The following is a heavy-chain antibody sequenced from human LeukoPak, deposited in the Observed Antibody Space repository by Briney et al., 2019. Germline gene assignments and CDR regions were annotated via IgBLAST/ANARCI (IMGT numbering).Heavy chain of an antibody. CDR3: ARGAHLWFGELSRADFDY. CDR1: AYTFTGYY. Sequence: GASVKVSCKASAYTFTGYYMHWVRQAPGQGLEWMGWINPNTGGTNYAQKFQGRVTMTRDTSISTAYMELSRLRSDDTAVYYCARGAHLWFGELSRADFDYWGQGTLVTVSS. CDR2: INPNTGGT. V-gene: IGHV1-2*02. J-gene: IGHJ4*02. D-gene: IGHD3-10*01.